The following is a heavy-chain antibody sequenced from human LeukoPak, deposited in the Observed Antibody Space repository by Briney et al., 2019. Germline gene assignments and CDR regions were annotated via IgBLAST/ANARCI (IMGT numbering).Heavy chain of an antibody. CDR2: INPNSGGT. CDR1: GYTFTGYY. J-gene: IGHJ4*02. CDR3: ASPNYYDSSGPYNDY. D-gene: IGHD3-22*01. Sequence: ASVKVSCKASGYTFTGYYMHWVRQAPGQGLEWMGWINPNSGGTNYAQKFQGRVTMTRDTSISTAYMELSRLRSDDTAVYYCASPNYYDSSGPYNDYWGQGTLVTVSS. V-gene: IGHV1-2*02.